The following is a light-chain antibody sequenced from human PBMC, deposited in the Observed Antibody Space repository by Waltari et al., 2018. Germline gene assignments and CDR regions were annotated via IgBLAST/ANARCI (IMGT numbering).Light chain of an antibody. CDR2: GAS. J-gene: IGKJ2*01. CDR3: QQYNDWPVT. V-gene: IGKV3-15*01. CDR1: QSVWSK. Sequence: EIVMTQSPVTLSVSPGERVTLSCRASQSVWSKLAWYQQKPGQAPRLLIYGASTRATDIPARFSGRGSGTEFTLTISSLQSEDFASYYCQQYNDWPVTFGQGTKLEIK.